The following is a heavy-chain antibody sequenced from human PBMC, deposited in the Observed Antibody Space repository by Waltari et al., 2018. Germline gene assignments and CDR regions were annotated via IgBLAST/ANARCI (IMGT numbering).Heavy chain of an antibody. J-gene: IGHJ4*02. Sequence: QLQLQESGPGLVKPSETLSLTCTVSGGSISSSSYYWGWIRQPPGKGLEWIGSIYYSGSTYYTPSLKSRVTISVDTSKNQFSLKLSSVTAADTAVYYCASPLGYDFWSGYRHWGQGTLVTVSS. CDR2: IYYSGST. CDR3: ASPLGYDFWSGYRH. CDR1: GGSISSSSYY. D-gene: IGHD3-3*01. V-gene: IGHV4-39*01.